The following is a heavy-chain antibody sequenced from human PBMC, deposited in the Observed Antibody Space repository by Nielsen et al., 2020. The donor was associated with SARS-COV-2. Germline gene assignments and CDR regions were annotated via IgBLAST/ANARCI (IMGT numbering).Heavy chain of an antibody. V-gene: IGHV1-8*01. D-gene: IGHD1-1*01. CDR2: MNPNSGNT. Sequence: ASVKVSCKASGYTFTSYDINWVRQATGQGLEWMGWMNPNSGNTGYAQKFQGRVTMTRDTSTSTVYMELSSLRSEDTAVYYCARDLGTTGTTFYYYGMDVWGQGTTVTVSS. J-gene: IGHJ6*02. CDR1: GYTFTSYD. CDR3: ARDLGTTGTTFYYYGMDV.